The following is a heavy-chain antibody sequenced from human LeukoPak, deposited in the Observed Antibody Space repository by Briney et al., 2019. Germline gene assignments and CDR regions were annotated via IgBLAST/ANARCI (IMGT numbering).Heavy chain of an antibody. D-gene: IGHD1-26*01. V-gene: IGHV4-39*01. CDR3: ARTDSGRYSYFDY. Sequence: SETLSLTCTVSGGSISSSGYYWGWIRQPPGKGLEWIASIYYSGSTYYNPSLKSRVTISVDTSKNQLSLQLSALTAAATAVYYCARTDSGRYSYFDYWGQGTLVTVSS. CDR2: IYYSGST. CDR1: GGSISSSGYY. J-gene: IGHJ4*02.